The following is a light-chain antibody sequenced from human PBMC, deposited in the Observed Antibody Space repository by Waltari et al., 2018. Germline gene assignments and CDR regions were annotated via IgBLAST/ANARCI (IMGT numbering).Light chain of an antibody. CDR1: SLRRYY. V-gene: IGLV3-19*01. J-gene: IGLJ2*01. CDR2: GQK. Sequence: SSELTQDPTVSVALGQTVRITCQGDSLRRYYPSWYQQRPGQAPILVLYGQKSRPSGIPDRFSGSISGNTASLTITGAQAEDEADYYCHSRDSSSTRFFGGGTRLTV. CDR3: HSRDSSSTRF.